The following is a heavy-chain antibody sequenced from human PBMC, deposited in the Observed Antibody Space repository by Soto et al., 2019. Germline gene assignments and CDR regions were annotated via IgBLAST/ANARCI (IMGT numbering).Heavy chain of an antibody. D-gene: IGHD2-8*01. CDR3: ARTGSLMSYYYYYMDV. J-gene: IGHJ6*03. V-gene: IGHV3-11*01. Sequence: GGSLRLSCAASGFTFSDYYMSWIRQAPGKGLEWVSYISSSGSTIYYTDSVKGRFTISRDNARNSLYLQMNSLRAEDTAVYYCARTGSLMSYYYYYMDVWGKGTTVTVSS. CDR1: GFTFSDYY. CDR2: ISSSGSTI.